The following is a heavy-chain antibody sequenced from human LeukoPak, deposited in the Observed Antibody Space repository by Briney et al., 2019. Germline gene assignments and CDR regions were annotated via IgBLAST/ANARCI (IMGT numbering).Heavy chain of an antibody. CDR3: ARGGGYLSAFDI. J-gene: IGHJ3*02. CDR1: GGSFSGYY. CDR2: INHSGST. V-gene: IGHV4-34*01. D-gene: IGHD6-13*01. Sequence: SETLSLTCAVYGGSFSGYYWSWIRQPPGKGLEWIGEINHSGSTNYNPSLKSRVTISVDTSKNQFSLKLSSVTAADTAVYYCARGGGYLSAFDIWGQGTMVTVSS.